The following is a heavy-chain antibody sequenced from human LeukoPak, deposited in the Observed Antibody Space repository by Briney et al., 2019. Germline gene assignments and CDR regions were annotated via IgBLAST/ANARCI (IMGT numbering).Heavy chain of an antibody. Sequence: SETLSLTCTVSGGSISSYYWSWIRQPAGKGLEWIGRIYTSGSTNYNPSLKSRVTMSVDTSKNQFSLKLSSVTAADTAVYYCARIGYSSSADGMDYWGQGTLVTVSS. CDR1: GGSISSYY. CDR2: IYTSGST. J-gene: IGHJ4*02. V-gene: IGHV4-4*07. CDR3: ARIGYSSSADGMDY. D-gene: IGHD6-13*01.